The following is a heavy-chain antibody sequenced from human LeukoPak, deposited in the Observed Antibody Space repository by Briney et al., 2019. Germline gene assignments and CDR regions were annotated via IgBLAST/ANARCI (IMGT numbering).Heavy chain of an antibody. J-gene: IGHJ4*02. CDR1: GGSISSYY. CDR3: ARYRYSSSWYIDH. Sequence: SETLSLTCTVSGGSISSYYWSWIRQPPGKGLEWIGYIYYSGSTNYNPSLKSRVTISVDTSKNQFSLKLSSVTAADTAVYYCARYRYSSSWYIDHWGQGTLVTVSS. D-gene: IGHD6-13*01. V-gene: IGHV4-59*01. CDR2: IYYSGST.